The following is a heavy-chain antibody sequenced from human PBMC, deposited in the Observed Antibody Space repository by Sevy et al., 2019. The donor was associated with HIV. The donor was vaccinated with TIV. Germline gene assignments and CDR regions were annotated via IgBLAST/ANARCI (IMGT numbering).Heavy chain of an antibody. J-gene: IGHJ2*01. CDR2: ISGSSSYI. Sequence: GGSLRLSCAASGFTFSSYSMNWVRQAPGKGLEWVSSISGSSSYIYYADSVKGLFTISRDNAKNSLYLQMNSLSAEDTAVYYCARDSRDGYNSFWYFDLWGRGTLVTVSS. CDR3: ARDSRDGYNSFWYFDL. CDR1: GFTFSSYS. D-gene: IGHD5-12*01. V-gene: IGHV3-21*01.